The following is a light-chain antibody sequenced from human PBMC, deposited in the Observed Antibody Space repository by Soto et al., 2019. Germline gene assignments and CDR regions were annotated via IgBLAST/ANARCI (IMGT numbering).Light chain of an antibody. V-gene: IGKV3-20*01. Sequence: EIVLTQSPGTLSLSPGERATLSCRASQSVNSNYLAWCQQKPGQVPRPLIYGASIRAAGVPDRLSGSGSGTDFTLTISRLEPEDYAVYYCQQYGTSPHTFGQGTKLEIK. CDR2: GAS. CDR3: QQYGTSPHT. J-gene: IGKJ2*01. CDR1: QSVNSNY.